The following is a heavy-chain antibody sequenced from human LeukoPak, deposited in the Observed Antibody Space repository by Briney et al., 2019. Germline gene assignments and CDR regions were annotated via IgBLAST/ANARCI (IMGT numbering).Heavy chain of an antibody. J-gene: IGHJ4*02. Sequence: GGSLRLSCAASGFTFKNYWMHWVRQAPGKGLVWVSRINSDGSGTNYADSVKGRFTISRDNAKNTLYLQMNSLRAEDTAVYYCAREYYYDSSGYSCPDYWGQGTLVTVSS. CDR1: GFTFKNYW. CDR2: INSDGSGT. V-gene: IGHV3-74*01. CDR3: AREYYYDSSGYSCPDY. D-gene: IGHD3-22*01.